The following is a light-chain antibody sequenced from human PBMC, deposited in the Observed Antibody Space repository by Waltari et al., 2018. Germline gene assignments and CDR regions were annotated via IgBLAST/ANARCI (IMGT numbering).Light chain of an antibody. Sequence: EIRMTHSPATRSVAPGERATLFCRASHFVDGKVAWYQQRPGQAPRLLMYGASIRATGFPPRFTASGSETQFNLTIGSLQSEDFAVYCCQQYNNWPLTFGGGTRVEV. J-gene: IGKJ4*01. CDR1: HFVDGK. V-gene: IGKV3-15*01. CDR3: QQYNNWPLT. CDR2: GAS.